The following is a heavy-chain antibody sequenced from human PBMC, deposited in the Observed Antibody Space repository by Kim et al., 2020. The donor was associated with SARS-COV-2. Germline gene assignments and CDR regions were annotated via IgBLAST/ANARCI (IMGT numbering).Heavy chain of an antibody. CDR2: IYDTGRT. J-gene: IGHJ6*02. V-gene: IGHV4-59*01. CDR3: ARGAGAYYGLDV. CDR1: GGSIGAYF. Sequence: SETLSLTCTVSGGSIGAYFWNWIRQTPEKGLEWIAYIYDTGRTSYNPSLKSRVTISVDTSKTQFSLWLTSMTAADTAVYYCARGAGAYYGLDVWGQGTTVTVSS.